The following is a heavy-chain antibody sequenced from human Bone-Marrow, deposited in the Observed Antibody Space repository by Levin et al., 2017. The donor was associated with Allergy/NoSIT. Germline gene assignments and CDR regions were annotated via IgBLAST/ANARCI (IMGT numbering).Heavy chain of an antibody. D-gene: IGHD6-13*01. J-gene: IGHJ4*02. Sequence: GGSLRLSCSASGFSLSTFAMHWVRQAPGKGLEWVALSSFDGNNKDYADSVRGRFTISRDNSKNTLSLQMNGLRPEDTALYYCARSLEQMGDFDSWGPGTLVTVSS. V-gene: IGHV3-30*03. CDR2: SSFDGNNK. CDR1: GFSLSTFA. CDR3: ARSLEQMGDFDS.